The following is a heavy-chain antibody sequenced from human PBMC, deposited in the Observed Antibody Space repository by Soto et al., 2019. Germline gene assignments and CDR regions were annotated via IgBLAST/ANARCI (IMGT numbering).Heavy chain of an antibody. CDR2: INAGNGNT. V-gene: IGHV1-3*01. Sequence: QVQLVQSGAEVKKPGASVKVSCKASGYTFTTYAMHWVRQAPGQRLEWMGWINAGNGNTKYSQKFQGRVTITRDTSASTAYMELSSLRSEDTAVYYCARGSSRGWPCDSWGLGTLVTVSS. J-gene: IGHJ4*02. CDR3: ARGSSRGWPCDS. CDR1: GYTFTTYA. D-gene: IGHD6-19*01.